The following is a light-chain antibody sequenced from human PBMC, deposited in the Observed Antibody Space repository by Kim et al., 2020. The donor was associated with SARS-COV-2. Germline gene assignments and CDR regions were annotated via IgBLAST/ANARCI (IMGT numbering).Light chain of an antibody. CDR3: QKCDSAPWT. CDR2: AAS. CDR1: QDISNY. V-gene: IGKV1-27*01. J-gene: IGKJ1*01. Sequence: GDRVTITCRASQDISNYLAWFQLKPGKAPKLLIYAASALQPGVPSRFSCSGSGTDFTLTVTSLQPEDVATYYCQKCDSAPWTFGQGTKVDIK.